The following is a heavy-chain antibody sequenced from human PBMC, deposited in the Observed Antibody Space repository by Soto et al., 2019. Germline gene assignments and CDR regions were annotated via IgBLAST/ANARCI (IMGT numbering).Heavy chain of an antibody. CDR1: GYTFTSYA. Sequence: GASVKVSCKASGYTFTSYAMNWVRQAPGQRLEWMGWINAGNGNTKYSQKFQGRVTITRDTSASTAYMELSSLRSEDTAVYYCARDRFGVYFFWGGPPPYHFDYWGRGPLVTVSS. D-gene: IGHD3-3*01. CDR3: ARDRFGVYFFWGGPPPYHFDY. CDR2: INAGNGNT. J-gene: IGHJ4*02. V-gene: IGHV1-3*01.